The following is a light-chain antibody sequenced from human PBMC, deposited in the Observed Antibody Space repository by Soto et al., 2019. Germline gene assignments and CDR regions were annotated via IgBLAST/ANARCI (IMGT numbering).Light chain of an antibody. V-gene: IGLV2-14*01. J-gene: IGLJ1*01. CDR3: SSYTSRPTLFV. CDR1: SSDVGDYNY. CDR2: EVS. Sequence: QSVLTQPASVSGSPGQSITISCTGTSSDVGDYNYVSWYQQHPGKAPKLIIFEVSIRPSGVSVRFSGSKSGNTASLTISGLQTEDEADYYCSSYTSRPTLFVFGSGTKVTVL.